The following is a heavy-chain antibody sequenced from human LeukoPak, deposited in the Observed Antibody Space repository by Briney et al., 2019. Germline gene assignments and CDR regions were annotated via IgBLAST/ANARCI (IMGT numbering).Heavy chain of an antibody. Sequence: QPGGALRLSCAASGFTFSSSGMHWVRQAPGKGLEWVTFIRSDGSENYYADSVKGRFTISRDNSKNTLYLQMNSLRAEDRAVYHCAKDRGVEYFDYWGQGTLVTVSS. D-gene: IGHD3-10*01. V-gene: IGHV3-30*02. CDR2: IRSDGSEN. CDR3: AKDRGVEYFDY. CDR1: GFTFSSSG. J-gene: IGHJ4*02.